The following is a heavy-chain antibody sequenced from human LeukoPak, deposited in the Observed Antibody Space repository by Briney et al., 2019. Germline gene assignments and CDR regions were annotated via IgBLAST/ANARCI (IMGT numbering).Heavy chain of an antibody. V-gene: IGHV4-59*01. CDR3: AREAYCGGDCYSGFDY. J-gene: IGHJ4*02. CDR1: GGSISSYY. Sequence: SETLSLTCTVSGGSISSYYWSWIRQPAGKRLEWIGYIYDSGSTNYNPSLKSRVTISIDTSKNQFSLKLSSVTAADTAVYYCAREAYCGGDCYSGFDYWGQGTLVTVSS. CDR2: IYDSGST. D-gene: IGHD2-21*02.